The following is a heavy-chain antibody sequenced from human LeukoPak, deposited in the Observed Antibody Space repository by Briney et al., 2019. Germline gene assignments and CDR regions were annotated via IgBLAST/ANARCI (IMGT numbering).Heavy chain of an antibody. J-gene: IGHJ4*02. CDR2: ISWNSGSI. D-gene: IGHD6-13*01. CDR3: AKDISAAAAGADY. V-gene: IGHV3-9*01. Sequence: PGRSLRLSCAASGSTFDDYAMHWVRQAPGKGLEWVSGISWNSGSIGYADSVKGRFTISRDNAKNSLYLQMNSLRAEDTALYYCAKDISAAAAGADYWGQGTLVTVSS. CDR1: GSTFDDYA.